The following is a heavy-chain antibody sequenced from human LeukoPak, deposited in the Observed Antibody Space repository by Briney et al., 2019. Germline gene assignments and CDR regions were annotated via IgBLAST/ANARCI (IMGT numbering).Heavy chain of an antibody. J-gene: IGHJ4*02. Sequence: SETLSLTCTVSGDSVSSGDYHWSWIRQPPGKGLEWIGYIYYSGSTNYNPSLKSRVTISVDTSKNQFSLKLSSVTAADTAVYYCVSVYEYGDHFTWGRGTQVLVSS. CDR2: IYYSGST. D-gene: IGHD4-17*01. V-gene: IGHV4-61*08. CDR3: VSVYEYGDHFT. CDR1: GDSVSSGDYH.